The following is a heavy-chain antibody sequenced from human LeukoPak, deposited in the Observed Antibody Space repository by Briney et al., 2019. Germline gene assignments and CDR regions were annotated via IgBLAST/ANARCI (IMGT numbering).Heavy chain of an antibody. V-gene: IGHV3-23*01. CDR2: ISGSGGST. Sequence: GGSLRLSCAASGFTFSSYAMSWVRQAPGKGLEWVSAISGSGGSTYYADSVKGRFTISRDNAKNSLYLQMNSLRAEDTAVYYCARPRGFLEWLPARFYYYYYYMDVWGKGTTVTVSS. D-gene: IGHD3-3*01. CDR1: GFTFSSYA. J-gene: IGHJ6*03. CDR3: ARPRGFLEWLPARFYYYYYYMDV.